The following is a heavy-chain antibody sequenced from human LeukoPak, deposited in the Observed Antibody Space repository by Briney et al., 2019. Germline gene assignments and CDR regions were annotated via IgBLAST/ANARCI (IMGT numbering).Heavy chain of an antibody. CDR1: GFTFSTYA. CDR3: ARARVRGVSFFAY. V-gene: IGHV3-30*01. Sequence: PGGSLRLSCEASGFTFSTYAMHWVRQAPGKGLEWVSEISYDGGNEYYADSVKGRFTISRGKSKNTLYLQMNSLTAEDSAVYYCARARVRGVSFFAYWGQGTLVTVSS. D-gene: IGHD2-21*01. J-gene: IGHJ4*02. CDR2: ISYDGGNE.